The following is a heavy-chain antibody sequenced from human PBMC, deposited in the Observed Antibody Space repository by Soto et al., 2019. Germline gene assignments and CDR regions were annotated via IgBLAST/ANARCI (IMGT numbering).Heavy chain of an antibody. CDR1: GYRFASNW. V-gene: IGHV5-51*01. D-gene: IGHD3-3*01. CDR2: IYPHDSET. CDR3: AAGGIFGVVEADNWFDP. J-gene: IGHJ5*02. Sequence: PGESLKISCKGSGYRFASNWIGWGPQLPGKGLEWMGIIYPHDSETKYSPSFQGQVTISVDKSISTAYLQWSGLKASDSARYYCAAGGIFGVVEADNWFDPWGPGTLVTVSS.